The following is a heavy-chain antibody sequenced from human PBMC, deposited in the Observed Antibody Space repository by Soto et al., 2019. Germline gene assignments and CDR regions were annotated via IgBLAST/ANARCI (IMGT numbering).Heavy chain of an antibody. J-gene: IGHJ1*01. CDR1: GYIFTAYS. CDR2: VNPSGGSA. V-gene: IGHV1-46*01. CDR3: AREEKCRGGTCYSEYFHH. Sequence: QVQLVQSGAEVKKPGASVKVSCKTSGYIFTAYSMHWVRQAPGQGLEWMGVVNPSGGSAHYAQSLEGQLPLTKDTSTRTFYMELSSLRSEDTAVYYCAREEKCRGGTCYSEYFHHWGQGTLVTDSS. D-gene: IGHD2-15*01.